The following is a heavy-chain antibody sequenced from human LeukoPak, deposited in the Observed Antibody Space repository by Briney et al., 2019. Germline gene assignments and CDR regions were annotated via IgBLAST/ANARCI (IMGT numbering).Heavy chain of an antibody. CDR1: GGSFSGYY. J-gene: IGHJ6*02. CDR3: XXAXXXYDFWSGSSRYYGMDV. Sequence: SETLSLTCAVYGGSFSGYYWSWIRRPPGKGLEWIGYIYYSGSTNYNPSLKSRVTISVDTSKNQFSLKLSSVTAADTAVYYCXXAXXXYDFWSGSSRYYGMDVWGQGTTVTVSS. D-gene: IGHD3-3*01. V-gene: IGHV4-59*01. CDR2: IYYSGST.